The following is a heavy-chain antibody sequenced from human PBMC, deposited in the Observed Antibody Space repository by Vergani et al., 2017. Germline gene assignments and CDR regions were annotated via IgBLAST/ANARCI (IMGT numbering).Heavy chain of an antibody. J-gene: IGHJ6*02. V-gene: IGHV3-20*04. CDR2: INWNGGGT. Sequence: DVHLAESGGGFFQPGGSLRLSCAASGFTFDDYGMSWVRQAPGKGLEWVSGINWNGGGTGYADSVKGRFTISRDNAKNSLYLQMNSLRAEDTALYYCGMYCSSPTCGTHPRVQNYGMDVWGQGTTVTVS. D-gene: IGHD2-2*01. CDR1: GFTFDDYG. CDR3: GMYCSSPTCGTHPRVQNYGMDV.